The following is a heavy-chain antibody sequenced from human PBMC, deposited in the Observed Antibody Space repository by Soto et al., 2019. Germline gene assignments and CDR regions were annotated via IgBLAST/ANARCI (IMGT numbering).Heavy chain of an antibody. D-gene: IGHD1-26*01. CDR1: GFTFSSYA. CDR3: AKRLNGGSYYGSYS. Sequence: GGSLRLSCAASGFTFSSYAMSWVRQAPGKGLEWVSAISGTGGSTYYADSVKGRFTISRDNSKNTLYVQMNSLRAEDTAVYYCAKRLNGGSYYGSYSWGQGTLVTVSS. V-gene: IGHV3-23*01. J-gene: IGHJ4*02. CDR2: ISGTGGST.